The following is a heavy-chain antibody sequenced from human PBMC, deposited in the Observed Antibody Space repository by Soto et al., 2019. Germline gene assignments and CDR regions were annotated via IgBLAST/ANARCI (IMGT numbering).Heavy chain of an antibody. V-gene: IGHV1-58*02. CDR2: IVVGSGNT. D-gene: IGHD3-10*01. CDR1: GFTFTSSG. J-gene: IGHJ3*02. CDR3: AADPYYYGSGSYYPDAFDI. Sequence: SVKVSCKASGFTFTSSGMQWVRQARGQRLEWIGWIVVGSGNTNYAQKFQERVTITRDMSTSTAYMELSSLRSEDTAVYYCAADPYYYGSGSYYPDAFDIWGQGTMVTVSS.